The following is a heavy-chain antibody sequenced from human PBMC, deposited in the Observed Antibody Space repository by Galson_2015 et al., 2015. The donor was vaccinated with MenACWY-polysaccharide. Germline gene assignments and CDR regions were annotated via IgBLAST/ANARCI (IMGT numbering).Heavy chain of an antibody. V-gene: IGHV2-70*04. CDR3: ARARYNWKPYYHYMDV. CDR1: GFSLRTNGMR. Sequence: PALVNPTQSLTLPCTLSGFSLRTNGMRVSWIRQPPGKALEWLARFGWVGGKYYSTSLKTRLTISKDTSKNQVVLTMTNMGPVDTATYYCARARYNWKPYYHYMDVWGKGTTVTVSS. CDR2: FGWVGGK. D-gene: IGHD1-20*01. J-gene: IGHJ6*03.